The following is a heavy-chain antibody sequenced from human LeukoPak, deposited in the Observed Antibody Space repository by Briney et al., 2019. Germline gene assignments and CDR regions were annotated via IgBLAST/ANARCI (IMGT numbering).Heavy chain of an antibody. D-gene: IGHD3-10*01. CDR2: INPNSGGT. Sequence: ASVKVSCKASGYTFTGYYMHWVRQAPGQGLEWMGWINPNSGGTNYAQKFQGRVTMTRDTSISTAYMDRRSLRSDDTAVYYCARDQFYRPYRGEAISFDYWGQGTLVTVSS. J-gene: IGHJ4*02. V-gene: IGHV1-2*02. CDR1: GYTFTGYY. CDR3: ARDQFYRPYRGEAISFDY.